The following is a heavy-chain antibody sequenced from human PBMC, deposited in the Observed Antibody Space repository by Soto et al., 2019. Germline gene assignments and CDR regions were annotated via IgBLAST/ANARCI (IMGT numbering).Heavy chain of an antibody. CDR2: VYYNGNT. V-gene: IGHV4-39*01. D-gene: IGHD5-18*01. CDR1: GVSTRSSNYQ. J-gene: IGHJ4*02. Sequence: PSETLSLTCTVSGVSTRSSNYQWVWIRQPPGKGLEWIGNVYYNGNTYYNPSLQSRLTISVDTSNNQFSLKLQSATAEDTAVYYCARGGYNYGSWYFDYWGQGTLVTVSS. CDR3: ARGGYNYGSWYFDY.